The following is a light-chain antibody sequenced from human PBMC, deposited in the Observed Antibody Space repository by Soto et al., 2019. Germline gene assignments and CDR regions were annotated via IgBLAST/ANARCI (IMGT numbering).Light chain of an antibody. V-gene: IGKV3-11*01. CDR2: DAS. CDR1: QSVSSY. J-gene: IGKJ2*01. CDR3: QQRSNWPPA. Sequence: EIVLTQSPATQSLSPGERATLSCRASQSVSSYLAWYQQKPGQAPRLLIYDASNRATGIPARFSGSGSGTDFTLTISSLAPEDFAVYYCQQRSNWPPAFGQGTKLEIK.